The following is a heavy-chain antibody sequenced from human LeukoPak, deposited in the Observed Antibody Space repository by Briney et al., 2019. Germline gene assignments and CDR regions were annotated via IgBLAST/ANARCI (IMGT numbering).Heavy chain of an antibody. D-gene: IGHD2-2*01. Sequence: SETLSLTCTVSGYSISSGYYWGWIRQPPGKGLEWIGSIYHSGSTYYNPSLKSRVTISVDTSKNQFSLKLSSVTAADTAVYYCARKLVARRRYCSSTSCRNWFDPWGQGTLVTVSS. CDR2: IYHSGST. V-gene: IGHV4-38-2*02. J-gene: IGHJ5*02. CDR1: GYSISSGYY. CDR3: ARKLVARRRYCSSTSCRNWFDP.